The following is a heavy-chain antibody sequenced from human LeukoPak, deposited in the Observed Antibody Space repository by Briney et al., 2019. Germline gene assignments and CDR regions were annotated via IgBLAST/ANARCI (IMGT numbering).Heavy chain of an antibody. Sequence: GGSLRLSCAASGYSFSRHVMHWVRQAPGKGLEWVAAIWYDGSQKYYADSVKGRFTISRDNLENTGDLQMNSPRAEDTAVYYCARLYGANSGYFDYWGPGTLVTVSS. J-gene: IGHJ4*02. CDR1: GYSFSRHV. CDR3: ARLYGANSGYFDY. CDR2: IWYDGSQK. V-gene: IGHV3-33*01. D-gene: IGHD4-23*01.